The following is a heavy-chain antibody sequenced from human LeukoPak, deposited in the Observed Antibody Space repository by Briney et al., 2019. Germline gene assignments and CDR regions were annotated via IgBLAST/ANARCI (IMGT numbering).Heavy chain of an antibody. CDR2: ISGSGGST. D-gene: IGHD3-16*01. Sequence: GGSLRLSCAAPRFMFSIYDMCWGRQAPGKGLEWVSGISGSGGSTYYADSVKGRFTISRDNSKNTRYLEMNSLRAEDTALYYCSKDLEAYNTGFGAFDYWGQGTLVTVSS. CDR1: RFMFSIYD. V-gene: IGHV3-23*01. CDR3: SKDLEAYNTGFGAFDY. J-gene: IGHJ4*02.